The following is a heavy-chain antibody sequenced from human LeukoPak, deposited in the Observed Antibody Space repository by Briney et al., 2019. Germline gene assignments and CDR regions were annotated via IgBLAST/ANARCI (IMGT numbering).Heavy chain of an antibody. D-gene: IGHD5-24*01. Sequence: SETLSLTCTVSGGSISSSSYYWSWIRQPPGKGLEWIGSIYYTGSTYYNPSLKSRVTISVDTSKNQFSLKLSSVTAADTAVYYCARHRVERATVRVRWLDPWGQGTLVTVSS. CDR1: GGSISSSSYY. CDR3: ARHRVERATVRVRWLDP. J-gene: IGHJ5*02. CDR2: IYYTGST. V-gene: IGHV4-39*01.